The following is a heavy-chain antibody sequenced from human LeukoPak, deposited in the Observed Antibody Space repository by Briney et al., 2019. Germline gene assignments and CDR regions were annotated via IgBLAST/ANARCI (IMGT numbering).Heavy chain of an antibody. Sequence: TGGSLTLSCTASGFTFDDYDMSWVRHVPGRGRECVTGITWNGDKTGYADSVRGRFAISRDNTKKSLYLQMSSLRAEDTALYYCARDRFCSSSIGCYFEDWFDPWGPGTLVTVSS. J-gene: IGHJ5*02. CDR2: ITWNGDKT. D-gene: IGHD2-2*01. CDR1: GFTFDDYD. V-gene: IGHV3-20*04. CDR3: ARDRFCSSSIGCYFEDWFDP.